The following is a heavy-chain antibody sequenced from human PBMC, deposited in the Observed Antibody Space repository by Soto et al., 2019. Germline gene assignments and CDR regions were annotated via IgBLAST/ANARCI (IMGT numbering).Heavy chain of an antibody. CDR2: IDYKGNT. V-gene: IGHV4-59*11. D-gene: IGHD4-17*01. Sequence: SETLSLPCTVSGGSISTHYWNWVRQPPGKGLEWIGYIDYKGNTKYNPSLKSRVTTSVDTSNNQFSLNLNSVTAADTAVYHCARDYYGDYYIHSWGQGILVTVSS. CDR1: GGSISTHY. J-gene: IGHJ4*02. CDR3: ARDYYGDYYIHS.